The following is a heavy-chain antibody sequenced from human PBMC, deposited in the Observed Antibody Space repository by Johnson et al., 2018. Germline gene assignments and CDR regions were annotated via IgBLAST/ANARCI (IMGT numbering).Heavy chain of an antibody. Sequence: VQLVESGGGVVQPGRSLRLSCAASGFTFSSYGMHWVRQAPGKGLEWAAGISFDGSNEYYSTSVKGRFTISRDNSKNTVYLQRNSLRAEDTAVYYCGKPGSFDAFDIWGQGTMVTVSS. CDR2: ISFDGSNE. CDR3: GKPGSFDAFDI. V-gene: IGHV3-30*18. J-gene: IGHJ3*02. CDR1: GFTFSSYG.